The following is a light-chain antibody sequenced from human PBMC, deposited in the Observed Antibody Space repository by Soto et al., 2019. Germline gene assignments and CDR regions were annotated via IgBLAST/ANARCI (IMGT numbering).Light chain of an antibody. CDR2: DAS. CDR3: QQYTNWVT. J-gene: IGKJ4*01. Sequence: EIVMTQSPVTLSLSPGETATLSCRASQTIRTTLAWYQQKAGQAPRLLIYDASTRATGIPARFSGSGSGTEFTLTISSLQSEDFAVYDCQQYTNWVTFGGGTQVEIE. V-gene: IGKV3-15*01. CDR1: QTIRTT.